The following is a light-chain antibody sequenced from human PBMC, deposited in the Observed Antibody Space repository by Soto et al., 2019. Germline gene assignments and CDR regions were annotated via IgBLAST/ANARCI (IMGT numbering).Light chain of an antibody. CDR3: QQYYSYPLT. Sequence: AMRINKSPSSFSASTGYRVTITCRASQGISSYLAWYQQKPGKAPKLLIYAASTLQSGVPSRFSGSGSGTDFTLTISCLQSEDFATYYCQQYYSYPLTFGQGTKVDIK. V-gene: IGKV1-8*01. CDR2: AAS. CDR1: QGISSY. J-gene: IGKJ1*01.